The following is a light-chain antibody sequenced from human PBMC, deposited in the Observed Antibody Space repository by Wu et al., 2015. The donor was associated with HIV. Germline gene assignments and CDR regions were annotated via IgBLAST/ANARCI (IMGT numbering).Light chain of an antibody. CDR1: QSVTNSQ. Sequence: EIVLTQSPGTLSLSPGERATLSCRASQSVTNSQLAWYQQKPGQAPRPLIYGVSNRATGIPDRFSGSGSGTDFTLSISSLQPEDSAVYHCHQYSSSFTFGPGTKLDIK. J-gene: IGKJ3*01. CDR2: GVS. V-gene: IGKV3-20*01. CDR3: HQYSSSFT.